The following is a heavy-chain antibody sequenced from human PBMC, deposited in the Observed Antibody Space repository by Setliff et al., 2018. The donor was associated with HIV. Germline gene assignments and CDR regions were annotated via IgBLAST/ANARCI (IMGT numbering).Heavy chain of an antibody. V-gene: IGHV1-69*13. Sequence: AASVKVSCKASGGTVTTYAINWVRQAPGQGLEWMGGIIPLFGTANYAQKFQGRVTITADESTSAAYMELSSLKSEDTAVYYCARGMGITGRLSFWGQGTQVTVSS. J-gene: IGHJ4*02. D-gene: IGHD6-6*01. CDR1: GGTVTTYA. CDR3: ARGMGITGRLSF. CDR2: IIPLFGTA.